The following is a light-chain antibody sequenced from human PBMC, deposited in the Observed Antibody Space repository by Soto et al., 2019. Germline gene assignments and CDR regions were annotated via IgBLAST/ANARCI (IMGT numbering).Light chain of an antibody. J-gene: IGLJ1*01. CDR3: QAWDSSYV. CDR1: KLGNKY. Sequence: SYELTQPPSVSVSPGQTATITCSGDKLGNKYTSWYQQKPGQSPVLVIYQDTRRPSGIPERFSGPNSGNTATLTISGTQAMDEADYYCQAWDSSYVFGTGTKVTVL. V-gene: IGLV3-1*01. CDR2: QDT.